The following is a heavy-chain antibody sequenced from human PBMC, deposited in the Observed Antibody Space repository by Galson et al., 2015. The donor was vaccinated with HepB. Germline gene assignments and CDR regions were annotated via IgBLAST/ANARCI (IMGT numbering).Heavy chain of an antibody. Sequence: SVKVSCKASGGTFSSYAISWVRQAPGQGLEWMGGIIPIFGTANYAQKFQGRVTITADESTSTAYMELSSLRSEDTAVYYCARDRDDFRGHFDYWGQGTLVTVSS. J-gene: IGHJ4*02. CDR3: ARDRDDFRGHFDY. D-gene: IGHD3-3*01. CDR1: GGTFSSYA. CDR2: IIPIFGTA. V-gene: IGHV1-69*13.